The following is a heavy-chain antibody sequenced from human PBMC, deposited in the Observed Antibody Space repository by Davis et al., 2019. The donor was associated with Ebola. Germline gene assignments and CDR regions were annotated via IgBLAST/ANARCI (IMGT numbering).Heavy chain of an antibody. CDR1: GGSFSSDVYC. CDR2: IYYSGST. D-gene: IGHD5/OR15-5a*01. J-gene: IGHJ2*01. V-gene: IGHV4-30-4*01. CDR3: ARVEEDGIVFDSWYFDL. Sequence: MPSETLSLTCTVSGGSFSSDVYCWNCVRQPPGKGLVWIGYIYYSGSTYYNPSLKSRVSISVDTSNNQFSLKLSSVSAADTAGYYCARVEEDGIVFDSWYFDLWGRGTLVTVSS.